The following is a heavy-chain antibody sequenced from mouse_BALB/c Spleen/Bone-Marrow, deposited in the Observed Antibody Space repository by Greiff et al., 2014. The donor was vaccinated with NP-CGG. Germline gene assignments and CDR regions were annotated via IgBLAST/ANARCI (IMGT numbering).Heavy chain of an antibody. D-gene: IGHD4-1*01. CDR1: GYTFTSYY. J-gene: IGHJ2*01. Sequence: VHLVESGAELVKPGASVKLSCKASGYTFTSYYMYWVKQRPGQGLEWIGVINPSNGGTNLNEKFKSRATLTVDKSSSTAYMQLSSLAYEGAAVYYCTRGRSWDFDYWGQGTTLTVSS. CDR3: TRGRSWDFDY. CDR2: INPSNGGT. V-gene: IGHV1S81*02.